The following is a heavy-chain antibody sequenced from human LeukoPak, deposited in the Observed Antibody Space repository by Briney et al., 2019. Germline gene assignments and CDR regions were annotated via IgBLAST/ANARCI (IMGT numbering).Heavy chain of an antibody. CDR1: GLTFISNG. Sequence: GGSLSLSCPALGLTFISNGMHWFRQPPGKGREGVAFIRYDGSNKYYADSVKGRFSISRDNAQNSLFLQMNSLRAEDTALYYCARDFQRTVRGLMANWGQGTQVTVSS. D-gene: IGHD3-10*01. V-gene: IGHV3-30*02. J-gene: IGHJ4*02. CDR2: IRYDGSNK. CDR3: ARDFQRTVRGLMAN.